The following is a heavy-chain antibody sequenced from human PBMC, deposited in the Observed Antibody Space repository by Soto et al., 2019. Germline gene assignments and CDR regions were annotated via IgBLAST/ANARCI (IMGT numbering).Heavy chain of an antibody. Sequence: QVQLVQSGAEVRQPASSVKVSCKTSVGTFSSYAISWVRQAPGQGLEWMGGIVPIVDTSTYAQKFQGRVTITADESTSIVYMELSSLRSDDTAVYYCVRVVAIPGYPDNWGQGTLVTVSS. J-gene: IGHJ4*02. D-gene: IGHD5-12*01. CDR1: VGTFSSYA. V-gene: IGHV1-69*12. CDR2: IVPIVDTS. CDR3: VRVVAIPGYPDN.